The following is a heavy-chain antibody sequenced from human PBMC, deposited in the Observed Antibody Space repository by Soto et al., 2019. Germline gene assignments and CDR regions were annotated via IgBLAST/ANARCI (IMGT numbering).Heavy chain of an antibody. D-gene: IGHD3-10*01. CDR2: VHDSWGS. V-gene: IGHV4-59*08. CDR3: ARQGFGALPGLVDV. CDR1: GGSISNYY. Sequence: QVPLQESGPGLVKPSETLSLSCTVSGGSISNYYWSWFRQTPGKGLEWIGYVHDSWGSNYNPSLKSRVAISLDTSKSQFSLKLTSVTAPDTAVYYCARQGFGALPGLVDVWGQGTTVTVSS. J-gene: IGHJ6*02.